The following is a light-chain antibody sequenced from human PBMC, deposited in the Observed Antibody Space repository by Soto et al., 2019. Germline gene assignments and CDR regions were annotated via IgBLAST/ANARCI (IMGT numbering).Light chain of an antibody. CDR3: QHYNSSPGT. CDR1: PSVISSC. Sequence: TPSPASLLSPSGERATLSCRASPSVISSCLAWYQQKPGQAPRLFIYGASTIATGIPYRFSGSGSGTEFTLTISRLEPDDFATYHCQHYNSSPGTFGQGTKVDIK. V-gene: IGKV3-20*01. CDR2: GAS. J-gene: IGKJ1*01.